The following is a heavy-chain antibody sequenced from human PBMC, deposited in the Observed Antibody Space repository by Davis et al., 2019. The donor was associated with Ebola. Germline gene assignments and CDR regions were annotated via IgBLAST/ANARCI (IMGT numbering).Heavy chain of an antibody. CDR2: ISYDGSNK. CDR3: ARVPYSSSWYNYYYYMDV. V-gene: IGHV3-30-3*01. D-gene: IGHD6-13*01. CDR1: GFTFSSYP. J-gene: IGHJ6*03. Sequence: GESLKISCSASGFTFSSYPMHRVRQAPAKGLEWVAGISYDGSNKYYADSVKGRFTISRDKSKNTLYLQMNSLIAEDTAVYYCARVPYSSSWYNYYYYMDVWGKGTTVTVSS.